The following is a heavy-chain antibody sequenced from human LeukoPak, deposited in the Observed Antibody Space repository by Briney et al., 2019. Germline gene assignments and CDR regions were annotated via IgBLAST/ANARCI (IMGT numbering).Heavy chain of an antibody. Sequence: ASVKVSCKASGYTFTGYYMHWVRQAPGQGLEWMGRINPNSGGTNYAQKFQGRVTMTRDTSISTAYMELSRLRSDDTAVYYCATYLAIYYYGSGSYSEAPDYWGQGTLVTVSS. V-gene: IGHV1-2*06. J-gene: IGHJ4*02. D-gene: IGHD3-10*01. CDR3: ATYLAIYYYGSGSYSEAPDY. CDR2: INPNSGGT. CDR1: GYTFTGYY.